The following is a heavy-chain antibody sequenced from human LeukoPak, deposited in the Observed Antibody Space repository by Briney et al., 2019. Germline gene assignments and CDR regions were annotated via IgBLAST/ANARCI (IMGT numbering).Heavy chain of an antibody. V-gene: IGHV3-23*01. D-gene: IGHD3-3*02. Sequence: GGSLRLSCAASGFTFSTYVMSWVRQAPGKGLEWVSAISGSGSSTYYADSVKGRFTISRDKSRNTLYLQMNSLRAEDTAVYHCAKPHYGSGYNSWGQGTLVTVSS. CDR1: GFTFSTYV. CDR2: ISGSGSST. CDR3: AKPHYGSGYNS. J-gene: IGHJ4*02.